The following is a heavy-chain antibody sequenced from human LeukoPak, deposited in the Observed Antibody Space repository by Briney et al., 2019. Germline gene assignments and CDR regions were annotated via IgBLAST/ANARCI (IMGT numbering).Heavy chain of an antibody. J-gene: IGHJ4*02. D-gene: IGHD6-6*01. CDR2: ISSSGSTI. Sequence: GGSLRLSCAASGFTFSSYEMNWVRQAPGEGLKWVSYISSSGSTIYYADSVKGRFTISRDNAKNSLYLQMNSLRAEDTAVYYCARDGDIAARPYDYWGQGTLVTVSS. V-gene: IGHV3-48*03. CDR1: GFTFSSYE. CDR3: ARDGDIAARPYDY.